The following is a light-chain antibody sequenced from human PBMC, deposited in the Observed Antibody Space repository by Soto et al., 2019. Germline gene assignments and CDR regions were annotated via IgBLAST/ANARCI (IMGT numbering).Light chain of an antibody. CDR3: QQYNNCGT. Sequence: EIVMTQSPATLSVSPGDRATLSCRASQSVSSNLAWYQQKPGQAPRLLIYGASTRATGIPARFSGSGSGTEFTLTISRLQYEDFAVYYCQQYNNCGTFGQGTKVEIK. J-gene: IGKJ1*01. CDR2: GAS. CDR1: QSVSSN. V-gene: IGKV3-15*01.